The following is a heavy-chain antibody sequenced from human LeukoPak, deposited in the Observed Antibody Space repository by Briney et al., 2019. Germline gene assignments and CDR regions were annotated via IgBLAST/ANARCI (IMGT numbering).Heavy chain of an antibody. V-gene: IGHV3-21*01. D-gene: IGHD3-22*01. J-gene: IGHJ4*02. CDR2: ITPTTSYI. Sequence: PGGSLRLSCAASGLGFSSFSFNWIRQAPGKGLEWVSSITPTTSYIYYADSVRGRFTISRENAKNSLYLQMNSLRAEDTAVYYCARLRGTSDSSGYYYYYDYWGQGTLVTVSS. CDR1: GLGFSSFS. CDR3: ARLRGTSDSSGYYYYYDY.